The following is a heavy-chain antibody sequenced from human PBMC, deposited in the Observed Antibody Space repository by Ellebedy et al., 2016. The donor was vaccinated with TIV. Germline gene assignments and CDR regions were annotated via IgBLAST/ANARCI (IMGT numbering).Heavy chain of an antibody. Sequence: GESLKISCAASGFSFRSYWMSWVRQAPGKGLEWVANMRDEGSEKNYVESVRGRFTISRDNPKNSLYLHMNSLRAEDTAMYYCATDGSYGDYLSPTHAFVIWGQGTMVTVSS. J-gene: IGHJ3*02. V-gene: IGHV3-7*01. D-gene: IGHD4-17*01. CDR1: GFSFRSYW. CDR3: ATDGSYGDYLSPTHAFVI. CDR2: MRDEGSEK.